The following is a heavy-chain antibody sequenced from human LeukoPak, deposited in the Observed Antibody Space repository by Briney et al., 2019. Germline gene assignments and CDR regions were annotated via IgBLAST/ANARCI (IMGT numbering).Heavy chain of an antibody. CDR1: GYTLTELS. J-gene: IGHJ5*02. CDR2: IRNSGSSI. Sequence: SCKVSGYTLTELSMHWVRQAPGKGLEWVSYIRNSGSSIYYTDSVKGRFTISRDNAKNSLYLQMNSLRAEDTAVYYCAKDESSGYYLFLANHWGQGTLVTVSS. V-gene: IGHV3-11*01. CDR3: AKDESSGYYLFLANH. D-gene: IGHD3-22*01.